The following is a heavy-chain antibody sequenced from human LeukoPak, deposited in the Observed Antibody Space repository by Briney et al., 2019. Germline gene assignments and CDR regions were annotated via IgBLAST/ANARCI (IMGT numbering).Heavy chain of an antibody. CDR1: GGTFSSYA. Sequence: ASVKVSCKASGGTFSSYAISWVRQAPGQGLERMGGIIPIFGTANYAQKFQGRVTITADESTSTAYMELSSLRSEDTAVYYCARGVAGDAFDIWGQGTMVTVST. CDR2: IIPIFGTA. CDR3: ARGVAGDAFDI. V-gene: IGHV1-69*13. J-gene: IGHJ3*02. D-gene: IGHD6-19*01.